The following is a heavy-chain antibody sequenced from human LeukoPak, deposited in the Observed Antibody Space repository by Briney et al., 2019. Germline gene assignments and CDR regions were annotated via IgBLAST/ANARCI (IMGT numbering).Heavy chain of an antibody. Sequence: ASVKVSCKASGGTFSSYAISWVRQAPGQGLEWMGRIIPILGIANYAQKFQGRVTITADKSTSTAYMELSSLRSEDTAVYYCARSPHNGSGSYYNVPHYYYYGMDVWGQGTTVTVSS. J-gene: IGHJ6*02. CDR1: GGTFSSYA. D-gene: IGHD3-10*01. CDR2: IIPILGIA. V-gene: IGHV1-69*04. CDR3: ARSPHNGSGSYYNVPHYYYYGMDV.